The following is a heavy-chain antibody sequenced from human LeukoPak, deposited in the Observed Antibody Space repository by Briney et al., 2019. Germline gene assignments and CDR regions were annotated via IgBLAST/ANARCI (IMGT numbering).Heavy chain of an antibody. CDR3: AKSPPGGSCYLCIDY. J-gene: IGHJ4*02. D-gene: IGHD2-15*01. CDR2: IPYDGSNK. CDR1: GFTFSSYA. V-gene: IGHV3-30*04. Sequence: GGSLRLSCAASGFTFSSYAMHWVRQAPGKGLEWVAVIPYDGSNKYYADSVKGRFTISRDNSKNTLYLQMNSLRAEDTAVYYCAKSPPGGSCYLCIDYWGQGTLVTVSS.